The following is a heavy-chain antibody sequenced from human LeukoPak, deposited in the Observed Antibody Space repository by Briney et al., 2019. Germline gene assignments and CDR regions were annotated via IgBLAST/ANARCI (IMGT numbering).Heavy chain of an antibody. CDR2: INHSGST. D-gene: IGHD4-17*01. Sequence: NPSETLSLTCAVYGGSFSGYYWSWIRQPPGKGLEWIGNINHSGSTNYNPSLKSRVTISVDTSKNQFPLKLSSVTAADTAVYYCASKGARLTTKFDYWGQGTLVTVSS. J-gene: IGHJ4*02. CDR3: ASKGARLTTKFDY. V-gene: IGHV4-34*01. CDR1: GGSFSGYY.